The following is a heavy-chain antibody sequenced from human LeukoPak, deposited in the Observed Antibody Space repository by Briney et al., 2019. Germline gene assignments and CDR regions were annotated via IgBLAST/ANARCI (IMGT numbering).Heavy chain of an antibody. J-gene: IGHJ6*03. Sequence: ASVKVSCKASGYTFTGYYMHWVRQAPGQGLEWMGWINPNSGGTNYAQKFQGRVTMTRDTSISTAYMELSRLRSDDTAVYYCARDPVLRLSYYMDVWGKGTTVTVSS. V-gene: IGHV1-2*02. CDR2: INPNSGGT. CDR1: GYTFTGYY. D-gene: IGHD3-3*01. CDR3: ARDPVLRLSYYMDV.